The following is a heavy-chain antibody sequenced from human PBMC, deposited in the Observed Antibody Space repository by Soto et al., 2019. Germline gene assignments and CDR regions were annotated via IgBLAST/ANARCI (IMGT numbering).Heavy chain of an antibody. CDR1: GYSFTSYW. CDR3: ARLYCSGGSCYSRMDV. Sequence: GGALKIYCKGFGYSFTSYWISWVRQMPGKGLEWMGRIDPSESYTNYSPSFQGHVTISADKSISTAYLQWSSLKASDTAMYYCARLYCSGGSCYSRMDVWGQGTTVTVSS. V-gene: IGHV5-10-1*01. D-gene: IGHD2-15*01. CDR2: IDPSESYT. J-gene: IGHJ6*02.